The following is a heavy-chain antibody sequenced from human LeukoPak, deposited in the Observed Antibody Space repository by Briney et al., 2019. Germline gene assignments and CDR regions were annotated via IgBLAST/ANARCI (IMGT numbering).Heavy chain of an antibody. D-gene: IGHD3-16*01. CDR1: GFSYSDYW. Sequence: PGGSLRLSCAVSGFSYSDYWMSWVRQAPGKGLEWAAFINHDGSQKSYLDSVEGRFTVSRDNDKNSLSLQMKTLRPEDTAVYYCARVQNFGDYVFDYWGQGTLVTVSS. CDR3: ARVQNFGDYVFDY. CDR2: INHDGSQK. V-gene: IGHV3-7*01. J-gene: IGHJ4*02.